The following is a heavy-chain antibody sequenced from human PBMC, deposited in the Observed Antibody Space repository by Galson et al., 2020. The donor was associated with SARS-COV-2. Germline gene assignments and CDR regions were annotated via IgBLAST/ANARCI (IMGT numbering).Heavy chain of an antibody. J-gene: IGHJ4*02. D-gene: IGHD3-10*01. CDR2: IYWDDDK. CDR3: ARTLRGAYFDF. V-gene: IGHV2-5*02. Sequence: ESGPTLVKPTQTLTLTCTFSGFSLDTSGAAVGWIRQPPGKALEWLALIYWDDDKRYSPSLRSRLTITKDTSKNQVVLTMTNMDPVDTATYYCARTLRGAYFDFWGPGTLVTVSS. CDR1: GFSLDTSGAA.